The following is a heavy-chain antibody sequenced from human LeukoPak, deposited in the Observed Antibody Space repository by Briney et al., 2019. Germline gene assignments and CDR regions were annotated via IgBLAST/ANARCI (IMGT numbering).Heavy chain of an antibody. CDR3: ARGRPFDP. V-gene: IGHV4-59*01. CDR1: GGSFSGYY. Sequence: SETLSLTCAVYGGSFSGYYWSWIRQPPGKGLEWIGYIYYSGSTNYNPSLKSRVTISVDTSKNQFSLKLSSVTAADTAVYYCARGRPFDPWGQGTLVTVSS. J-gene: IGHJ5*02. CDR2: IYYSGST.